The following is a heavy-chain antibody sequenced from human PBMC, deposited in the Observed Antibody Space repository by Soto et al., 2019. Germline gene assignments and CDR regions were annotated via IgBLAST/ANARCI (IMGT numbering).Heavy chain of an antibody. CDR1: GYTFTSYG. J-gene: IGHJ4*02. Sequence: EASVKVSCKASGYTFTSYGISWVRQAPGQGLEWMGWISAYNSNTNYAQKLQGRVTMTTDTSTSTAYMVLRSLRSDDTAVYYCARRSYYYDSSGYYRYWGQGTLVTVSS. CDR2: ISAYNSNT. V-gene: IGHV1-18*04. D-gene: IGHD3-22*01. CDR3: ARRSYYYDSSGYYRY.